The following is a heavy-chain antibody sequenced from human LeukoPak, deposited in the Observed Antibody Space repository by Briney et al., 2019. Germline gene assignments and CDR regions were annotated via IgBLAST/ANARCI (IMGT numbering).Heavy chain of an antibody. Sequence: PSETLSLTCTVSGGSISSSSYYWGWIRQPPGKGLEWIGSIYYSGSTYYNPSLKSRVTISVDTSKNQFSLKLSSVTAADTAVYYCARDLRRDGYNRPVDYWGQGTLVTVSS. CDR2: IYYSGST. D-gene: IGHD5-24*01. CDR3: ARDLRRDGYNRPVDY. J-gene: IGHJ4*02. CDR1: GGSISSSSYY. V-gene: IGHV4-39*07.